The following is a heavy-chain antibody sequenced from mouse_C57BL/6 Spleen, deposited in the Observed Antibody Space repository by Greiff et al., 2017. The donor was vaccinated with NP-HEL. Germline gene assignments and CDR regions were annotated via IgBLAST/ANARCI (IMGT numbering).Heavy chain of an antibody. CDR2: INYDGSST. Sequence: EVQLVESEGGLVQPGSSMKLSCTASGFTFSDYYMAWVRQVPEKGLEWVANINYDGSSTYYLDSLKSRFIISRDNAKNILYLQMSSLKSEDTATYYCARDDGYRWYFDVWGTGTTVTVSS. J-gene: IGHJ1*03. D-gene: IGHD2-3*01. CDR3: ARDDGYRWYFDV. CDR1: GFTFSDYY. V-gene: IGHV5-16*01.